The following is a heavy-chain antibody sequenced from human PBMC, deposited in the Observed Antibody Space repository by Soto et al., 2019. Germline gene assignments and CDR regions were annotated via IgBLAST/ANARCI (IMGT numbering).Heavy chain of an antibody. CDR2: ISGSGVST. CDR3: ERDQGTTVTIWFHT. J-gene: IGHJ5*02. CDR1: GFTFSSYA. Sequence: GWSLRLSCAASGFTFSSYAMSWVRQAPGKGLEWVSAISGSGVSTFYADSVKGRFTISRDNSKNTLYLKKNSLRAEDTDVYYCERDQGTTVTIWFHTGGQGTQVTVSS. D-gene: IGHD4-17*01. V-gene: IGHV3-23*01.